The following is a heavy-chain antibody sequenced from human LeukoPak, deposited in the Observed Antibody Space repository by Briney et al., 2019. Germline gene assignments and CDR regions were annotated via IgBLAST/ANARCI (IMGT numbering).Heavy chain of an antibody. D-gene: IGHD3-3*01. CDR2: IKSDGSYR. Sequence: GGSLRLSCVASGFTFSSYWMHWVRQAPGKGLVWVSRIKSDGSYRTYADFVEGRFTISRDNAKNTLYLQLNSLRAEDTAVYYCVTGGSGYFTHWGQGTLVTVSS. V-gene: IGHV3-74*01. J-gene: IGHJ4*02. CDR3: VTGGSGYFTH. CDR1: GFTFSSYW.